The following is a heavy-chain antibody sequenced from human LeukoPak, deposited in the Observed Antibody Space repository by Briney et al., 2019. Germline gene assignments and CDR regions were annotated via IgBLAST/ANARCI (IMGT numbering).Heavy chain of an antibody. Sequence: ASVTVSCKASGYTFTSYAMHWVRQAPGQRLEWMGWINAGNGNTKYSQKFQGRVTITRDTSASTAYMELSSLRSEDTAVYYCANTSTREDDAFDIWGQGTMVTVSS. D-gene: IGHD5-18*01. CDR2: INAGNGNT. CDR3: ANTSTREDDAFDI. V-gene: IGHV1-3*01. CDR1: GYTFTSYA. J-gene: IGHJ3*02.